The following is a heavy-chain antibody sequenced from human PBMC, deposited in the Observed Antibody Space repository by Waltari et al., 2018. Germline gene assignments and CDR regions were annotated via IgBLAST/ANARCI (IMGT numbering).Heavy chain of an antibody. J-gene: IGHJ1*01. CDR3: AKGQGGVPAAIVPLSAFQH. V-gene: IGHV3-30*02. Sequence: QVQLVESGGGVVQPGGSLRLSCAASGFTFSSYGMHWVSQAPGQGLEWVAFLRYYGSNKDSPGSVKDRFTISRDNSKNTLYLQMNSLRAEDTAVYYCAKGQGGVPAAIVPLSAFQHWGQGTLVTVSS. CDR2: LRYYGSNK. CDR1: GFTFSSYG. D-gene: IGHD2-2*01.